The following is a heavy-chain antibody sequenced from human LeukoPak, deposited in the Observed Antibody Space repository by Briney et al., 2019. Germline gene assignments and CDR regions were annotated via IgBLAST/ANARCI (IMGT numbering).Heavy chain of an antibody. D-gene: IGHD6-13*01. J-gene: IGHJ4*02. CDR2: INHSGST. Sequence: SETLSLTCAVYGGSFSGYYWSWIRQPPGKGLEWIGEINHSGSTNYNPSLKSRVTISVDTSKNQFSLKLSSVTAADTAVYYCARGLWYGYWGQGTLVTVSS. V-gene: IGHV4-34*01. CDR1: GGSFSGYY. CDR3: ARGLWYGY.